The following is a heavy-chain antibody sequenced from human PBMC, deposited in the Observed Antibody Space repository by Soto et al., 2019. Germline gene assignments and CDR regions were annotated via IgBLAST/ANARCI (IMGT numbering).Heavy chain of an antibody. CDR1: GFNFSSYN. D-gene: IGHD5-18*01. CDR2: ILHDGSNE. J-gene: IGHJ6*02. V-gene: IGHV3-30*18. Sequence: GGSLRLSCAACGFNFSSYNIHWVRQAPCKGLEWVALILHDGSNEYYADSVKGRFTISRDNSKNTLYLQMKSLRAEDTAVYYCEKSRDGYSFYFYYGMDVGGQGAKV. CDR3: EKSRDGYSFYFYYGMDV.